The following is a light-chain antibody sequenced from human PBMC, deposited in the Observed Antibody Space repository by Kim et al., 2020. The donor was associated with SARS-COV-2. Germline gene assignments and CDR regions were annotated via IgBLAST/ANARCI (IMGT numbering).Light chain of an antibody. CDR3: QQYYSIPLT. CDR2: WAS. Sequence: DIVMTQSPDSLAVSLGERATFNCKSSQSVLWSSNNKNYLAWYQQKPGQPPKLLIYWASTRESGVPDRFSGSGSGTDFTLTISSLQAEDVAVYYCQQYYSIPLTFGPGTKVDIK. J-gene: IGKJ3*01. CDR1: QSVLWSSNNKNY. V-gene: IGKV4-1*01.